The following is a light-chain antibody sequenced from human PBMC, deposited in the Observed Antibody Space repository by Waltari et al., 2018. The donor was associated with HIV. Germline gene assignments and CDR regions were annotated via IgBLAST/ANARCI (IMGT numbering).Light chain of an antibody. CDR1: SSNIGSNY. CDR2: RNN. V-gene: IGLV1-47*01. CDR3: AAWDDSLSGYV. Sequence: QSVLTQPPSASGTPGQRVTISCSGSSSNIGSNYVYWYQQLPGTAPKLLIFRNNRRPSGVPDRVSGSTSGTSASLAISGLRSEDEAEYYCAAWDDSLSGYVFGTGTKVTVL. J-gene: IGLJ1*01.